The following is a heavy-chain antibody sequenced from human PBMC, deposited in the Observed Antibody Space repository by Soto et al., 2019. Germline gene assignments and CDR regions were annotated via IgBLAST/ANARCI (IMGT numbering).Heavy chain of an antibody. V-gene: IGHV2-5*02. CDR3: AHRASTYYYESSGYRQHAFDY. Sequence: QITLKESGPTLVKPTQTLTLTCTFSGFSLSTSGVGVGWIRQPPGKALEWLALIYWDDDKRYSPSLKSRLTITKDTSKNQVVLTMTNMDPVDTATYYCAHRASTYYYESSGYRQHAFDYCGHGTLVTVSS. J-gene: IGHJ4*01. D-gene: IGHD3-22*01. CDR2: IYWDDDK. CDR1: GFSLSTSGVG.